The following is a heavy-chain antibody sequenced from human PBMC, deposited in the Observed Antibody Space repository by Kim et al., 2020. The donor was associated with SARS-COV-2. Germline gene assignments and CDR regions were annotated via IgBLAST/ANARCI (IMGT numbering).Heavy chain of an antibody. CDR1: GFTFSGSA. CDR3: TRQLTWVGITDY. Sequence: GGSLRLSCAASGFTFSGSAMHWVRQASGKGLEWVGRIRSKANSYATAYAASVKGRFTISRDDSKNTAYLQMNSLKTEDTAVYYCTRQLTWVGITDYWGQGTLVSVSA. J-gene: IGHJ4*02. D-gene: IGHD1-20*01. CDR2: IRSKANSYAT. V-gene: IGHV3-73*01.